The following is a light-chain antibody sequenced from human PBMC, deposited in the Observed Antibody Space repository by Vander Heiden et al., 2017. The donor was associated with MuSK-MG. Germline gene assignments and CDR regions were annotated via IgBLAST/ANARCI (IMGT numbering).Light chain of an antibody. J-gene: IGKJ4*01. V-gene: IGKV1-17*01. CDR3: RQYNSYPLT. Sequence: DIQMTQSPSSLSASVGDRVTSTCRASQGIRNDLGWYQQKPSRFSGSGSGTEFTLTISSLQPEDFATYYCRQYNSYPLTFGGGTKVEIK. CDR1: QGIRND.